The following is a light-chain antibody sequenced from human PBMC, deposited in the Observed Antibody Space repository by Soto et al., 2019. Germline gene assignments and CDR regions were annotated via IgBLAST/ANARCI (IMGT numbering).Light chain of an antibody. CDR1: QSVLYSSNNKNY. J-gene: IGKJ4*01. CDR3: QQYYRTPLT. Sequence: DIVMTQSPDSLAVSLGERATINCKSGQSVLYSSNNKNYLAWYQQKPGQPPKLLIYWASTRESGVPDRFSGSGSGTDFTLTISSLQAEDVAVYYCQQYYRTPLTFGGGTKVEIK. V-gene: IGKV4-1*01. CDR2: WAS.